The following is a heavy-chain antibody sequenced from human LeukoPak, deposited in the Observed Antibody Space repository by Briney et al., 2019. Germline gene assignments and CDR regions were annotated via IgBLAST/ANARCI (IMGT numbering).Heavy chain of an antibody. CDR1: GGSISSYY. V-gene: IGHV4-59*08. J-gene: IGHJ4*02. D-gene: IGHD3-22*01. Sequence: SETLSLTCTVSGGSISSYYWSWIRQPPGKGLEWIGYIYYSGSTNYNPSLKSRVTISVDTSKNQFSLKLSSVTAADTAVYYCARGVPYDSSGYWGQGTLVTVSS. CDR2: IYYSGST. CDR3: ARGVPYDSSGY.